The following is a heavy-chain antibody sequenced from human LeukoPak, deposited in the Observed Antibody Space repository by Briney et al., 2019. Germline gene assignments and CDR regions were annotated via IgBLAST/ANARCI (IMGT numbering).Heavy chain of an antibody. CDR3: ATCTGSYLD. CDR1: GSSISRSTYY. J-gene: IGHJ4*02. D-gene: IGHD3-10*01. V-gene: IGHV4-39*01. CDR2: IYYSGST. Sequence: SETLSLTCAASGSSISRSTYYWARLRQRPGQGLEGIGSIYYSGSTYYNPSLKSRVTISVDTSTNQFCLKVRSVTAAETAVYYCATCTGSYLDGAQGTLVTVSS.